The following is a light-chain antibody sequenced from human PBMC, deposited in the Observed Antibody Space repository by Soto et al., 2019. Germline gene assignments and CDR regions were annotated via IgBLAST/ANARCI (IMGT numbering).Light chain of an antibody. Sequence: QSALTQPASVSGSPGQSITVSYTGTSSDIAAYNYASWYQLHPGKAPKLMPYEVSNRPSGISKRFSGSKSGNTASLTISGLQAEDEADFYCTSYTTNNSVVFGGGTEL. CDR2: EVS. CDR1: SSDIAAYNY. J-gene: IGLJ3*02. V-gene: IGLV2-14*01. CDR3: TSYTTNNSVV.